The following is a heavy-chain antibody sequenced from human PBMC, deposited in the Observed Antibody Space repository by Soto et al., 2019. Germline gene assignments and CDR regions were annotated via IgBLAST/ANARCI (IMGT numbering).Heavy chain of an antibody. Sequence: QVQLVQSGAEVRKPGASVKVSCKASGYNFTTYGITWVRQAPGQGVEWIGWISGYNGHTKYAQKFPGRVTMTTDPSTCKVSTDLRSLRSDDTALYFCAREGEMLYYNYGLDVWGQGTTVTVSS. V-gene: IGHV1-18*01. CDR2: ISGYNGHT. D-gene: IGHD3-16*01. CDR1: GYNFTTYG. J-gene: IGHJ6*02. CDR3: AREGEMLYYNYGLDV.